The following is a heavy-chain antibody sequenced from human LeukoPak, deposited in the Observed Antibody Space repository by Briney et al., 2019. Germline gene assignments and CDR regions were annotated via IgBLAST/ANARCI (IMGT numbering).Heavy chain of an antibody. J-gene: IGHJ6*02. CDR1: GGSISSSSYY. Sequence: SETLSLTCTVSGGSISSSSYYWGWIRQPPGKGLEWIGSIYYSGSTYYNPSLKSRVTISVDTSKNQFSLKLSSVTAADTAVYYCARVRYSYYYYYGMDVWGQGTTVTVSS. V-gene: IGHV4-39*07. D-gene: IGHD1-14*01. CDR3: ARVRYSYYYYYGMDV. CDR2: IYYSGST.